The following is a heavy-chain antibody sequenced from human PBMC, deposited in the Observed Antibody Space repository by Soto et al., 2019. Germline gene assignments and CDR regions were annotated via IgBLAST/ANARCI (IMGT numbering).Heavy chain of an antibody. V-gene: IGHV3-21*01. J-gene: IGHJ3*02. CDR2: ISSSSSYI. Sequence: EVPLVESGGGLVKPGGSLRLSCAASGFTFSSYSMNWVRQAPGKGLEWVSSISSSSSYIYYADSVKGRFTISRDNAQNSLYLQMNSLRAEDTAVYYCASPTITSDAFDIWGQGTMVTVSS. D-gene: IGHD5-12*01. CDR1: GFTFSSYS. CDR3: ASPTITSDAFDI.